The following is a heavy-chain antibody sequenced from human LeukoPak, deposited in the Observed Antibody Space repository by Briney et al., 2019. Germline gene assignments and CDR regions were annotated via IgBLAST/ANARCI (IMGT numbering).Heavy chain of an antibody. Sequence: PGGSLRLSCVASGFTFSNYAMHWVRQAPGKGLEWVAVISYDGSNKYYADSVKGRFTISRDNSKNTLYLQMNSLRTEDTAVYYCARGDSSWDYFDYWGQGTLVTVSS. CDR3: ARGDSSWDYFDY. J-gene: IGHJ4*02. V-gene: IGHV3-30-3*01. CDR2: ISYDGSNK. D-gene: IGHD6-13*01. CDR1: GFTFSNYA.